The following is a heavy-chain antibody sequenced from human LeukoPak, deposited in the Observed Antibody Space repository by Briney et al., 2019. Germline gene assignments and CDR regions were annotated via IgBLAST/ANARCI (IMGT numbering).Heavy chain of an antibody. CDR2: ICAYNGKT. D-gene: IGHD2-2*01. Sequence: VASVKVSCKASGYTFTRYGISWVRQAPGQGVEWVGWICAYNGKTNYAQKLQGRVAMTTDTSTSTAYIELRSLRSDDTAVYYCARDLSDIVVVPAAIRIGYWGQGTLVTVSS. CDR1: GYTFTRYG. V-gene: IGHV1-18*01. CDR3: ARDLSDIVVVPAAIRIGY. J-gene: IGHJ4*02.